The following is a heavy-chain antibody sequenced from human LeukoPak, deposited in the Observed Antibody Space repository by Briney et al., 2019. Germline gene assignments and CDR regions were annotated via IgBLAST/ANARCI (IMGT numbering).Heavy chain of an antibody. CDR3: AKSRGVVVQNPHFDH. D-gene: IGHD3-22*01. CDR2: ISWNSGSI. CDR1: GFTFDDYA. V-gene: IGHV3-9*03. Sequence: GGSLRLSCAASGFTFDDYAMHWVRQAPGKGLEWVSGISWNSGSIGYADSVKGRFTISRDNAKNSLYLQMNSLRAEDMALYYCAKSRGVVVQNPHFDHWGQGTLVTVSS. J-gene: IGHJ4*02.